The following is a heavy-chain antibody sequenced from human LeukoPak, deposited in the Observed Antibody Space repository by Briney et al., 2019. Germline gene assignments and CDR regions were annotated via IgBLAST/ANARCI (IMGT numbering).Heavy chain of an antibody. J-gene: IGHJ4*02. CDR2: IKNDGAVK. D-gene: IGHD4-17*01. V-gene: IGHV3-7*01. Sequence: PGGSLTLSCAASGFTFSYHWMTWVRQAPGKGLEWVANIKNDGAVKNYVDSVKGRFTISRDNAKNSLYLQMNSLRAEDTAVYYCARGYGDYSYWGQGTLVTVSS. CDR1: GFTFSYHW. CDR3: ARGYGDYSY.